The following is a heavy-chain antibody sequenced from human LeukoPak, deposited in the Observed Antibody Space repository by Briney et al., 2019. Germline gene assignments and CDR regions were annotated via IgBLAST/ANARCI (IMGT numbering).Heavy chain of an antibody. J-gene: IGHJ4*02. V-gene: IGHV3-7*01. CDR3: ARDRTYFADY. Sequence: PGGSLRLSCAASGFALSSAWMNWVRQAPGKGLEWVANIKQDGSEKYYVDSVKGRFTISRDNAKNSLYLQMNSLRAEDTAVYYCARDRTYFADYWGQGTLVTVSS. CDR2: IKQDGSEK. D-gene: IGHD3-9*01. CDR1: GFALSSAW.